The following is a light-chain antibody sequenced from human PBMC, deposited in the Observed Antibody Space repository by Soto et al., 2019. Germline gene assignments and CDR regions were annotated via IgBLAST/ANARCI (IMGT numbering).Light chain of an antibody. CDR3: QSYDSSLSGVV. CDR1: SSNIGAGYD. CDR2: GNS. J-gene: IGLJ2*01. Sequence: QSVLTQPPSVSGAPGQRVTISCTGRSSNIGAGYDVHWYQQLPGTAPKLLIYGNSNRPSGVPDRFSGSKSGTSACLAITGLQAEDEADYCCQSYDSSLSGVVFGGGTKLTVL. V-gene: IGLV1-40*01.